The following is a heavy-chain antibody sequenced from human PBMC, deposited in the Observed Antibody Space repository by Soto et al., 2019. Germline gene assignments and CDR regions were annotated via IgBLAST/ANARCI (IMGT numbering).Heavy chain of an antibody. Sequence: GGSLRLSCAASGFTFSSYSMNWVRQAPGKGLEWVSSISSSSSYIYYTDSVKGRFTISRDKAKNSLYLQMNSLRAEDTAVYYCARDRKYNYDFWSGHAFDIWGQGTMVTVSS. CDR3: ARDRKYNYDFWSGHAFDI. J-gene: IGHJ3*02. D-gene: IGHD3-3*01. CDR1: GFTFSSYS. V-gene: IGHV3-21*01. CDR2: ISSSSSYI.